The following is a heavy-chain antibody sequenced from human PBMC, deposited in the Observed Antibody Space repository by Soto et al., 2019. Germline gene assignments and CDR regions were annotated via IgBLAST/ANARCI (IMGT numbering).Heavy chain of an antibody. V-gene: IGHV4-31*03. CDR3: AREERINMVRGPYGMDV. CDR2: IYYSGST. CDR1: GGSISSGGYY. D-gene: IGHD3-10*01. Sequence: PSETLSLTCTVSGGSISSGGYYWSWIRQHPGKGLEWIGYIYYSGSTYYNPSLKSRVTISVDTSKNQFSLKLSSVTAADTAVYYCAREERINMVRGPYGMDVWGQGTTVTVSS. J-gene: IGHJ6*02.